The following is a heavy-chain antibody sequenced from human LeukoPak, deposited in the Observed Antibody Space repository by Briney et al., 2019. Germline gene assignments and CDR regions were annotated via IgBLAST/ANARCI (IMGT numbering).Heavy chain of an antibody. CDR2: IYPGDSHT. V-gene: IGHV5-51*01. CDR3: VRHLQYGSGGHYFDY. J-gene: IGHJ4*02. D-gene: IGHD2-15*01. CDR1: GYSFPTYW. Sequence: GESLKISCKGSGYSFPTYWIGWVRQMPEKGLEWMGIIYPGDSHTTYSPSLQGQVTISADKSISTAYLQWSSLKASDTAMYYCVRHLQYGSGGHYFDYWGQGALVTVSS.